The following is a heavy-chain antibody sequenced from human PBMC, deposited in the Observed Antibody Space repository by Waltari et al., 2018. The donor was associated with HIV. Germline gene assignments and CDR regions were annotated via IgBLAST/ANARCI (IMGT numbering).Heavy chain of an antibody. J-gene: IGHJ3*02. Sequence: EVQLVESGGGLVKPGGSLRLSCAASEFTFSSYSMNWVRQAPGKGLEWVSYISSSSRYIYYADAVKGRFTISRDNAKNSLYLQMNSLRAEDTAVYYCARDLPGSYDAFDIWGQGTMVTVSS. D-gene: IGHD1-26*01. CDR3: ARDLPGSYDAFDI. V-gene: IGHV3-21*01. CDR1: EFTFSSYS. CDR2: ISSSSRYI.